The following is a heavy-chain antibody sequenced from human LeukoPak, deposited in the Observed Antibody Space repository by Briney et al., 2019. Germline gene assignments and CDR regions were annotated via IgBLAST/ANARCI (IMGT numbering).Heavy chain of an antibody. CDR3: ARGYSSGWVDY. CDR1: GGSISSHY. J-gene: IGHJ4*02. D-gene: IGHD6-19*01. Sequence: PSETLSLTCTVSGGSISSHYWSWIRQPPGKGLEWIGYIYYSGSTNYNPSLKSRVTISVDTSKNQFSLKLSSVTAADTAVYYCARGYSSGWVDYWGQGTLVTVSS. V-gene: IGHV4-59*11. CDR2: IYYSGST.